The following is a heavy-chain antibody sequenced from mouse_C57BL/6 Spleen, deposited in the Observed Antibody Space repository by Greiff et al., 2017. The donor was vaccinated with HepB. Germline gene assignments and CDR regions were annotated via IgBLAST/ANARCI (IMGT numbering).Heavy chain of an antibody. V-gene: IGHV1-39*01. CDR1: GYSFTDYN. CDR3: ARGGLRGDYFDY. J-gene: IGHJ2*01. CDR2: INPNYGTT. D-gene: IGHD6-1*01. Sequence: VQLKESGPELVKLGASVKISCKASGYSFTDYNMNWVKQSNGKSLEWIGVINPNYGTTSYNQKFKGKATLTVDQSSSTAYMQLNSLTSEDSAVYYCARGGLRGDYFDYWGQGTTLTVSS.